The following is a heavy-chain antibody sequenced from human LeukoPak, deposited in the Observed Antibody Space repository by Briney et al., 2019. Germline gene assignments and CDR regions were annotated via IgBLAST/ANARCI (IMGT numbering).Heavy chain of an antibody. CDR1: GVSIFSYY. V-gene: IGHV4-59*08. CDR2: VHYSGST. CDR3: ATGRSIRYIDY. J-gene: IGHJ4*02. D-gene: IGHD3-9*01. Sequence: SETLSLTCSVSGVSIFSYYWNWIRQPPGKGLEWIGYVHYSGSTNYNPSLKSRVTISVDTSKSQFSLKLSSATAADTAVYYCATGRSIRYIDYWGQGTLLTVSS.